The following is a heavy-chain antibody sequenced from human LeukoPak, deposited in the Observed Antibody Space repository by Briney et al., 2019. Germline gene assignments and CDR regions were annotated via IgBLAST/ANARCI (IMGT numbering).Heavy chain of an antibody. CDR2: ISYDGSNK. Sequence: GRSLRLSCAASGFTFSSYGMHWVRQAPGKGLEWVAVISYDGSNKYYADSVKGRFTISRDNSKNTLYLQMNSLRAEDTAVYYCAKDRYSGYGEGYVYFDYWGQGTLVTVSS. CDR3: AKDRYSGYGEGYVYFDY. CDR1: GFTFSSYG. J-gene: IGHJ4*02. D-gene: IGHD5-12*01. V-gene: IGHV3-30*18.